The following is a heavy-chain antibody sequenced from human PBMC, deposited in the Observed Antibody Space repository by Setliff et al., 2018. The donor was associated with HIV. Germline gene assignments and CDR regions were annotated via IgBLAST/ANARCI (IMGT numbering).Heavy chain of an antibody. CDR3: ARAPLGDIVVVPAHFDS. D-gene: IGHD2-2*01. J-gene: IGHJ4*01. CDR1: GGSITSYY. V-gene: IGHV4-59*01. Sequence: SETLSLTCTVSGGSITSYYWSWIRQPPGKGLDWIGYIYYSGRTNYDPSLKSRVTISLDTSKNQFSLKLRSVTAADTAVYYCARAPLGDIVVVPAHFDSWGQGTLVTVSS. CDR2: IYYSGRT.